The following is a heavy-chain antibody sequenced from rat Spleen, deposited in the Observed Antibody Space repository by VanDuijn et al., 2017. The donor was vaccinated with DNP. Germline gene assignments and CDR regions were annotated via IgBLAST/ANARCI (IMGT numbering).Heavy chain of an antibody. CDR2: INSAGST. CDR1: GFSITRSYR. CDR3: ARLGTQGFTY. V-gene: IGHV3-3*01. J-gene: IGHJ3*01. Sequence: EVQLQESGPGLVKPSQSLSLTCSVTGFSITRSYRWNWIRKFPGSKLEWMGYINSAGSTNYNPSLKSRIPITRDTSKNQFFLQVNSVTTDDTATYYCARLGTQGFTYWGQGTLVTVSS. D-gene: IGHD1-5*01.